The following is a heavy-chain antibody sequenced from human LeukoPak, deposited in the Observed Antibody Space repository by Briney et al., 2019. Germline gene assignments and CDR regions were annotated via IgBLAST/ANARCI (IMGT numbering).Heavy chain of an antibody. Sequence: SETLSLTCAVYGGSFSGYYWSWIRQPPGKGLEWIGEINHSGSTNYNPSLKSRVTISVDTSKNQFSLKLSSVTAADTAVYYCARHIRSSSWYSRAGGRYYYYYYMDVWGKGTTVTISS. D-gene: IGHD6-13*01. CDR3: ARHIRSSSWYSRAGGRYYYYYYMDV. J-gene: IGHJ6*03. CDR1: GGSFSGYY. CDR2: INHSGST. V-gene: IGHV4-34*01.